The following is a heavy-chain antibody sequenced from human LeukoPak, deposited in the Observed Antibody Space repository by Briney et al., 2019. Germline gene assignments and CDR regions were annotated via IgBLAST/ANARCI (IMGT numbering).Heavy chain of an antibody. CDR1: GGSISSSSYY. J-gene: IGHJ4*02. V-gene: IGHV4-39*07. CDR2: IYYSGST. CDR3: ARGTTVTTVSFDY. Sequence: SETLSLTCTVSGGSISSSSYYWGWIRQPPGKGLERIGSIYYSGSTNYNPSLKSRVTISVDTSKNQFSLKLSSVTAADTAVYYCARGTTVTTVSFDYWGQGTLVTVSS. D-gene: IGHD4-17*01.